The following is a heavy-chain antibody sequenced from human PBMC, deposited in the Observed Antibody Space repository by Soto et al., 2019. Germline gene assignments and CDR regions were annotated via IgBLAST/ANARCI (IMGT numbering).Heavy chain of an antibody. CDR3: ARDPAYCSGGSCYSGVGYYYYMDV. D-gene: IGHD2-15*01. CDR1: GFTFSSYS. J-gene: IGHJ6*03. V-gene: IGHV3-21*01. CDR2: ISSSSSYI. Sequence: EVQLVESGGGLVKPGGSLRLSCAASGFTFSSYSMNWVRQAPGKGLEWVSSISSSSSYIYYADSVKGRFTISRDNAKNSLYLQMNSLRAEDTAVYYCARDPAYCSGGSCYSGVGYYYYMDVWGKGTTVTVSS.